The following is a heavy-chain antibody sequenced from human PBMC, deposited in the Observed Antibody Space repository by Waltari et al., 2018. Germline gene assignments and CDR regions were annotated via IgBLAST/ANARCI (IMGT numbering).Heavy chain of an antibody. D-gene: IGHD1-7*01. CDR3: ARDLPWNYHWYFDL. V-gene: IGHV4-59*01. CDR1: GGSISSYY. Sequence: QVQLQESGPGLVKPSETLSLTCTVAGGSISSYYWSWIRQPPGKGLEWIGYIYYSGSTNYNPSLKRRVTISVDTSKNQFSLKLSSVTAADTAVYYCARDLPWNYHWYFDLWGRGTLVTVSS. CDR2: IYYSGST. J-gene: IGHJ2*01.